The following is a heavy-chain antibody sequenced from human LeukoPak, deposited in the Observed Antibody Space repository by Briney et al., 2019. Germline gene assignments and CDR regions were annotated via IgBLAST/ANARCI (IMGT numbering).Heavy chain of an antibody. CDR1: GFTFSDHY. CDR3: ARDRGSYFDY. D-gene: IGHD1-26*01. V-gene: IGHV3-72*01. CDR2: IRNKANSYTT. J-gene: IGHJ4*02. Sequence: GGSLRLSCAASGFTFSDHYMGWVRQAPGKGLEWVGRIRNKANSYTTEYAASVRGRFTISRDDSKNSLYLQMNSLKTEDTAVYYCARDRGSYFDYWGQGTLVTVSS.